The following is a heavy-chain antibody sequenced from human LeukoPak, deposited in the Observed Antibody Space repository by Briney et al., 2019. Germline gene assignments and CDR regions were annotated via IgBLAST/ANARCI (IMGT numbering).Heavy chain of an antibody. CDR2: ISGSGSGT. J-gene: IGHJ4*02. Sequence: GGSLGLSCAASGFTFSSYAMTWVRQAPGKGPEWVSHISGSGSGTYYAASVKGRFTISRDNSKNALYLQMNSLRAEDTALYYCAKPRGGTYQYYFDYWGQGALVTVSS. CDR1: GFTFSSYA. CDR3: AKPRGGTYQYYFDY. V-gene: IGHV3-23*01. D-gene: IGHD1-26*01.